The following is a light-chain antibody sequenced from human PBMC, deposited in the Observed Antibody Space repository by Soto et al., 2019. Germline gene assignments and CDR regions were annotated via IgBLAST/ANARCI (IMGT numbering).Light chain of an antibody. CDR2: GAS. J-gene: IGKJ4*01. Sequence: PGERVTLSCRASQRVSSRYLTWYQQKPGQAPRLLIYGASTRATSIPARFSGSGSGTDFTLTISSLQPEDFAVYYCQQDYNLLTFGGGTKVEIK. CDR3: QQDYNLLT. CDR1: QRVSSRY. V-gene: IGKV3D-7*01.